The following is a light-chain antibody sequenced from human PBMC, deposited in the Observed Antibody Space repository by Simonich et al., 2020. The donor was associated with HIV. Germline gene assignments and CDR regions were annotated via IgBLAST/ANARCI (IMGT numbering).Light chain of an antibody. J-gene: IGKJ4*01. CDR1: QSVSRN. CDR2: GAS. Sequence: EIVMTQSPATLSVSPGERATLSCRASQSVSRNLAWYQQKHGQAPRLLIHGASTRATGIPARFSGSGSGTDFTLTISSLEPEDFAVYYCQQRSNWPPLTFGGGTKVEIK. CDR3: QQRSNWPPLT. V-gene: IGKV3-15*01.